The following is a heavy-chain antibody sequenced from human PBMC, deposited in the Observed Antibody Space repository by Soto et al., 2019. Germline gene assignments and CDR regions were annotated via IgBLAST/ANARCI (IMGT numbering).Heavy chain of an antibody. CDR2: ISYDGSNK. Sequence: GSLRLSCAASGFTFSSYGMHWVRQAPGKGLEWVAVISYDGSNKYYADSVKGRFTISRDNSKNTLYLQMNSLRAEDTAVYYCAKDHEIRFLEWLPDYWGQGTLVTVSS. CDR3: AKDHEIRFLEWLPDY. CDR1: GFTFSSYG. V-gene: IGHV3-30*18. D-gene: IGHD3-3*01. J-gene: IGHJ4*02.